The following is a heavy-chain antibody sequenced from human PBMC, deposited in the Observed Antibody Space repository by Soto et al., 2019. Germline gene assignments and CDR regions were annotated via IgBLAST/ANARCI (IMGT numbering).Heavy chain of an antibody. D-gene: IGHD2-15*01. Sequence: GGSLRLSCAASGFTFSSYWMSWVRQAPGKGLEWVANIKQDGSEKYYVDSVKGRFIISRDNAKNSLYLQMNSLRAEDTAVYYCARGRGYNIVVVVAALDVWGKGTTVTVSS. CDR3: ARGRGYNIVVVVAALDV. V-gene: IGHV3-7*01. J-gene: IGHJ6*04. CDR2: IKQDGSEK. CDR1: GFTFSSYW.